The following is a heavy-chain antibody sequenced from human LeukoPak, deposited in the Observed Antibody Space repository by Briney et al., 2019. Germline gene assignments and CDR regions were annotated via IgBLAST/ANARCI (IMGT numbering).Heavy chain of an antibody. V-gene: IGHV4-39*07. Sequence: SETLSLTCSVSGDSISSSNYYWGWVRQPPGKGLEWIGSIHYSGSTYYNPSLKSRVTISVDTSKNQFSLKLSSVTAADTAVYYCARDGYSGNDGLWGQGSLVTVSS. CDR2: IHYSGST. D-gene: IGHD5-12*01. J-gene: IGHJ4*02. CDR3: ARDGYSGNDGL. CDR1: GDSISSSNYY.